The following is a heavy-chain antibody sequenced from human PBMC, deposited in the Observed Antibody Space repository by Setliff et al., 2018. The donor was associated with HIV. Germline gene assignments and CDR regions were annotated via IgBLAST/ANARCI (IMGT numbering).Heavy chain of an antibody. Sequence: SETLSLTCTVSGGSISSYCWNWIRQSPGRGLEWIGFIFSSGSTKYNPSLQSRVTMSIDTSKTQFSLKLTSVTAADTAVYYCARRIDNSGSFPDKNWFDTWGQGSLVTVSS. CDR1: GGSISSYC. V-gene: IGHV4-4*09. D-gene: IGHD3-10*01. CDR2: IFSSGST. CDR3: ARRIDNSGSFPDKNWFDT. J-gene: IGHJ5*02.